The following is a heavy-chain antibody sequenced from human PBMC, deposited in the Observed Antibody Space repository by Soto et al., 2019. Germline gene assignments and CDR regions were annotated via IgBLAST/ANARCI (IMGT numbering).Heavy chain of an antibody. V-gene: IGHV4-30-4*01. CDR3: ARARGYTYGYTHY. CDR2: IYYSGST. Sequence: PSETLSLTCTVSGGSISSGDYYWSWIRQPPGKGLEWIGYIYYSGSTYYNPSLKSRVTISVDTSKNQFSLKLSSVTAADTAVYYCARARGYTYGYTHYWGQGTMVTVSS. CDR1: GGSISSGDYY. J-gene: IGHJ4*02. D-gene: IGHD5-18*01.